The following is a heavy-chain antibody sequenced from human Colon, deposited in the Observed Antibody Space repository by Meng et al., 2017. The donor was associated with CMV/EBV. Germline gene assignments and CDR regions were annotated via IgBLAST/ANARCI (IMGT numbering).Heavy chain of an antibody. V-gene: IGHV3-9*01. D-gene: IGHD3-3*01. CDR2: SSWNSRII. J-gene: IGHJ4*02. Sequence: SLKISCAASGFTFGDYAMHWFRQPPGKGLEWVSSSSWNSRIIGYADSVKGRFTISRDNAKKSLYLQMNSLRTEDTALYYCAKDIDPTYYDFWSGWGVDYWGQGTLVTVSS. CDR1: GFTFGDYA. CDR3: AKDIDPTYYDFWSGWGVDY.